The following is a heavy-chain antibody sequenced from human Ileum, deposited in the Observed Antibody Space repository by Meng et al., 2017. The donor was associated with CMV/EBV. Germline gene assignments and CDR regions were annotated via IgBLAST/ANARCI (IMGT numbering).Heavy chain of an antibody. V-gene: IGHV3-21*01. CDR1: GFTFSSYN. CDR2: INSNSAYI. CDR3: ARDPYQLLYESSYYCDY. D-gene: IGHD2-2*02. Sequence: GESLKISCVASGFTFSSYNMNWVRQAPGKGLEWVSSINSNSAYIYYADSVKGRFTISRDNAKNSLYLQMNSLRGEDTAVYYCARDPYQLLYESSYYCDYWGQGTLVTVSS. J-gene: IGHJ4*02.